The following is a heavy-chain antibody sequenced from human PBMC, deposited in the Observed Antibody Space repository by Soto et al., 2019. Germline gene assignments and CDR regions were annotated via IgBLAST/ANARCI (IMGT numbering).Heavy chain of an antibody. J-gene: IGHJ5*02. V-gene: IGHV1-18*01. Sequence: ASVKVSCKASGYTFTSYGISWVRQAPGQGLEWMGWTSAYNGNTNYAQKLQGRVTMTTDTSTSTAYMELRSLRSDDTAVYYCAREGSGCSSTSCYVYWFDPWGQGTLVTVSS. CDR3: AREGSGCSSTSCYVYWFDP. CDR1: GYTFTSYG. D-gene: IGHD2-2*01. CDR2: TSAYNGNT.